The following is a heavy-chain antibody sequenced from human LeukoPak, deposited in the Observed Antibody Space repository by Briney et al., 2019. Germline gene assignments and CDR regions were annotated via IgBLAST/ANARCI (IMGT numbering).Heavy chain of an antibody. J-gene: IGHJ2*01. CDR2: ISWNSGSI. CDR1: GFTFDVFA. V-gene: IGHV3-9*01. Sequence: PGGPLRFPREASGFTFDVFAWNWIRQAPGKGLEWVSGISWNSGSIGYADSVKGRFTISRDNAKNSLYLQMNSLRAEDTALYYCAKGTGNWYFDLWGRGTLVTVSS. CDR3: AKGTGNWYFDL.